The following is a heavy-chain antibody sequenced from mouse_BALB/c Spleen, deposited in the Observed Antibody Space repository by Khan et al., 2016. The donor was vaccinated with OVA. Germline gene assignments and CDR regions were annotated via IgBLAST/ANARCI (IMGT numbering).Heavy chain of an antibody. D-gene: IGHD3-1*01. J-gene: IGHJ4*01. CDR2: IDPINGGT. Sequence: VQLQQSGPELMKPGASVKISCKASSYSFTSYYMHWVKQSHGKRLEWIGYIDPINGGTSYNQKFKGKATLTVEKSSSTAYMHLSSLPSEDSAVYFCARGGLGLRSYAMDYWGQGTSVTVSS. V-gene: IGHV1S135*01. CDR1: SYSFTSYY. CDR3: ARGGLGLRSYAMDY.